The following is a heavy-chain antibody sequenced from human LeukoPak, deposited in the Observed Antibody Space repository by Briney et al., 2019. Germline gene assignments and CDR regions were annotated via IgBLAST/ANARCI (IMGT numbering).Heavy chain of an antibody. J-gene: IGHJ5*02. V-gene: IGHV1-18*01. Sequence: GASVKVSCKASGYTFTSYGISWVRQAPGQGLEWMGWISAYNGNTNYAQKLQGRVTMTTDTSTSTAYMELRSLRSDDTAVYYCARVKTPYYYDSSGYYYHWGQGTLVTASS. CDR1: GYTFTSYG. CDR3: ARVKTPYYYDSSGYYYH. D-gene: IGHD3-22*01. CDR2: ISAYNGNT.